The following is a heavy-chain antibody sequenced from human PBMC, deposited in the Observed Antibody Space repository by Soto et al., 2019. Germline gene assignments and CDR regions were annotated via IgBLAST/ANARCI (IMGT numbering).Heavy chain of an antibody. J-gene: IGHJ6*02. Sequence: EVQLVESGGGLVKPGGSLRLSCAASGFTFSNAWMNWVRQAPGKGLEWVGRIKSKTDGGTTDYAAPVKGRFTISRDDSKNTLYLQMNSLKTEDTAVYYSTTDTDYYYYYGMDVWGQGTTVTVSS. V-gene: IGHV3-15*07. CDR2: IKSKTDGGTT. CDR1: GFTFSNAW. CDR3: TTDTDYYYYYGMDV.